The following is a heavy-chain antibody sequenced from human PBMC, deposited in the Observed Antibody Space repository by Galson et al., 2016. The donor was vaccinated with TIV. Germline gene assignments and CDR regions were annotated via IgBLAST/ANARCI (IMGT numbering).Heavy chain of an antibody. D-gene: IGHD3-3*01. J-gene: IGHJ4*02. CDR1: GGTLNIYV. CDR3: ARGNISDFWSGSD. CDR2: TTPFLGTP. Sequence: SVKVSCKASGGTLNIYVINWVRQAPGQGLEWMGGTTPFLGTPQCAQKFQGRVTITTDEPTNTADMELHSLRSEDTAVYYCARGNISDFWSGSDWGQGTLVTVSS. V-gene: IGHV1-69*05.